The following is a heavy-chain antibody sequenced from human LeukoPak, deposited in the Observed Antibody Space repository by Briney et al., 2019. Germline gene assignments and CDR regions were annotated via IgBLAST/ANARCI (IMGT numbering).Heavy chain of an antibody. Sequence: GGSLRLSCAASGFTFSNYAMSWVRQAPEKGLEWILAISSSGGITKYVDSVQGRFTVSRDNSKNTLYLQMNSLRAEDTAVYYCVKDRRYAGNSALSWFDPWGQGTLVTVSS. CDR1: GFTFSNYA. J-gene: IGHJ5*02. CDR2: ISSSGGIT. CDR3: VKDRRYAGNSALSWFDP. V-gene: IGHV3-23*01. D-gene: IGHD4-23*01.